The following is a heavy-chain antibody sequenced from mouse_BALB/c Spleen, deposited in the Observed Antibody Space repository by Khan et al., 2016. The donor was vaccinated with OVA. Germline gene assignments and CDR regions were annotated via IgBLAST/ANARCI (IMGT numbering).Heavy chain of an antibody. V-gene: IGHV5-17*02. Sequence: EVQRVESGGGLVQPGGSRKLSCAASGFTFSSYGMHWVRQAPEKGLEWVAYISGDSSTIYYADTVKGRFTISRDNPKNTLFLQMTSLMSEDTARXYCATSYFYGYYFDYWGPGTTLTVSS. D-gene: IGHD1-1*01. CDR2: ISGDSSTI. CDR1: GFTFSSYG. CDR3: ATSYFYGYYFDY. J-gene: IGHJ2*01.